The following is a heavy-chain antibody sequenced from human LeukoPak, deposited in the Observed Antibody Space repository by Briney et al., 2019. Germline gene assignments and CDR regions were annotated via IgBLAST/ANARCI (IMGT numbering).Heavy chain of an antibody. V-gene: IGHV3-30-3*01. CDR3: ARDRDNWNSVRAWVF. J-gene: IGHJ4*02. D-gene: IGHD1-7*01. CDR1: GFTFSSCS. Sequence: GRSLRLSCAASGFTFSSCSMHWVRQAPGKGLERVATISYDGGNKYYADSVKGRFTISRDNSKNTLYLQMNSLRLEDTAVHYCARDRDNWNSVRAWVFWGQETLVTVSS. CDR2: ISYDGGNK.